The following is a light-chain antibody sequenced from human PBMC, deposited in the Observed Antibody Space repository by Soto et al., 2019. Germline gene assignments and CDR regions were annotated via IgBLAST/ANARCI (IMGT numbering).Light chain of an antibody. CDR2: GAS. CDR1: QSVSSSF. J-gene: IGKJ1*01. Sequence: EIVLTQSPGTLSLSPGERATLSCRASQSVSSSFLAWYQQKPGQAPRLLIYGASSRATGIPDRFSGSGSGTDFTLTISRLEPEDFAVYYCQQYGNSPWTCGQGTKVEI. CDR3: QQYGNSPWT. V-gene: IGKV3-20*01.